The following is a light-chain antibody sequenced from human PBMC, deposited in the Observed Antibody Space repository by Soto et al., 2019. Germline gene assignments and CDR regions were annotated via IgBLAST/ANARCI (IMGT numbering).Light chain of an antibody. Sequence: DIVMTQSPLSLPVTPGEPASISCRSRQSLLHNNEYNCLDWDLQKPGQSPQLLIYLGSNRASGVPDRFSGSGSGTDFTLKISREEAKDVGVYYCMQALQPPHTFGQGTKLDIK. CDR2: LGS. V-gene: IGKV2-28*01. CDR1: QSLLHNNEYNC. J-gene: IGKJ2*01. CDR3: MQALQPPHT.